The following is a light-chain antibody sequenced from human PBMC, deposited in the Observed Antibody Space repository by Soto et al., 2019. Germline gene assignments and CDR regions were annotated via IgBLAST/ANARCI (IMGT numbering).Light chain of an antibody. Sequence: QAVVTQEPSFSVSPGGTVTFTCGLSSGSVSTSYYPSWYQQTPGQAPRTVIYNTNIRSSGVPDRFSGSILGNKAALTITGAQADDEPDYYCVLYMGSGISVFGGGTKLTVL. J-gene: IGLJ2*01. CDR1: SGSVSTSYY. CDR2: NTN. CDR3: VLYMGSGISV. V-gene: IGLV8-61*01.